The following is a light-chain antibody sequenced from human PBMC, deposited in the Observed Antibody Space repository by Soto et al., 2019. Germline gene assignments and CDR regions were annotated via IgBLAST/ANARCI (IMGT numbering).Light chain of an antibody. CDR1: QSISSY. J-gene: IGKJ1*01. CDR2: AAS. V-gene: IGKV1-39*01. Sequence: DIQMTQSPSSLSASVGDRVTITCRASQSISSYLNWYQQKPGKAPKLLIYAASSSQSGVPSRFSGSGSGTEFTLTISSLQPEDFATYYCQQSYSTLWTFGQGTKVEIK. CDR3: QQSYSTLWT.